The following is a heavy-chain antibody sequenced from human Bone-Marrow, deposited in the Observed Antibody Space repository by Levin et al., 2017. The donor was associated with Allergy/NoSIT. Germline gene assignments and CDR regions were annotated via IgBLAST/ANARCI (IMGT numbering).Heavy chain of an antibody. CDR2: ISSGGNTI. D-gene: IGHD3-16*02. CDR3: ARDSGYRDFDY. Sequence: GGSLRLSCAVSGFTFSDYYMSWIRQAPGKGLEWISYISSGGNTIYYADSVKDRFTISRDDANNSLYLLMSGLRADDTAVYYCARDSGYRDFDYWGQGSLVTVSS. V-gene: IGHV3-11*01. CDR1: GFTFSDYY. J-gene: IGHJ4*02.